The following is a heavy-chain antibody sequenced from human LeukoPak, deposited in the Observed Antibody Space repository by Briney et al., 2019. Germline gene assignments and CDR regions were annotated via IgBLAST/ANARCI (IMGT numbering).Heavy chain of an antibody. CDR3: AKGHTYGMI. CDR2: ISGSGTTM. V-gene: IGHV3-11*01. CDR1: GFTFSDYY. J-gene: IGHJ4*02. Sequence: GGSLRLSCAASGFTFSDYYMSWIRQTPPKGPEWVSYISGSGTTMEYAKSVKGRFTVSRDNAKDSLYLQMNSLEAEDTAVYYCAKGHTYGMIWGQGTLVSVSS. D-gene: IGHD2-8*01.